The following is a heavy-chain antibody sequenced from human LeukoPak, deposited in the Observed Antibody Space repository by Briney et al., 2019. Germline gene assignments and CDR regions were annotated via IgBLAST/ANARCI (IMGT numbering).Heavy chain of an antibody. Sequence: PGGSLRLSCAASGFSFSSYSMSWVRQAPGKGQEWVATIKQDGSEEYYVDSVKGRFTISRDNAKNSLYLQMNSLRAEDTAVYYCAKTGYGVFDYWGQGTLVTVSS. J-gene: IGHJ4*02. D-gene: IGHD5-18*01. CDR1: GFSFSSYS. CDR3: AKTGYGVFDY. CDR2: IKQDGSEE. V-gene: IGHV3-7*02.